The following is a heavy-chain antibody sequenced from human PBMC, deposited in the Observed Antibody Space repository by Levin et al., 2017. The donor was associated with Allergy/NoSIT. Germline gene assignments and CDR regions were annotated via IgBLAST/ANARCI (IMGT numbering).Heavy chain of an antibody. V-gene: IGHV3-30*18. D-gene: IGHD3-10*01. CDR1: GFTFSSYG. CDR2: ISYDGSNK. CDR3: AKDLDPLLLWTGMDV. J-gene: IGHJ6*02. Sequence: SGGSLRLSCAASGFTFSSYGMHWVRQAPGKGLEWVAVISYDGSNKYYADSVKGRFTISRDNSKNTLYLQMNSLRAEDTAVYYCAKDLDPLLLWTGMDVWGQGTTVTVSS.